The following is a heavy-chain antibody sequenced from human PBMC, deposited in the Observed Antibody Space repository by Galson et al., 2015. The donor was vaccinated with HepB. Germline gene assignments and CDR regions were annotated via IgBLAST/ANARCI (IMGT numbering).Heavy chain of an antibody. D-gene: IGHD3-16*02. Sequence: SLRLSCAASGFTFSGSAMHWVRQAPGRGLEWVGRIGSKANSYATAYAASVKGRLTISRDDSKNTAYMQMSSLKTEDTAVYYCTRLGDLSGYSSLWGQGTLVTVSS. CDR2: IGSKANSYAT. CDR3: TRLGDLSGYSSL. V-gene: IGHV3-73*01. CDR1: GFTFSGSA. J-gene: IGHJ4*02.